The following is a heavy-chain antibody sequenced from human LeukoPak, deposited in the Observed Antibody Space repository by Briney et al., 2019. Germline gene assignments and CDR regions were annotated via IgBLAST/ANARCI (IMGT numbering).Heavy chain of an antibody. Sequence: PGRSLRLSCAASGFTFSSYAMHWVRQAPGKGLEWVAVISYDGSNKYYADSVKGRFTISRDNSKNTLYLQMNSLRAEDTAVYYCARGQWFGELLFQPPRWFHPWGQGTLVTVSS. J-gene: IGHJ5*02. D-gene: IGHD3-10*01. CDR1: GFTFSSYA. V-gene: IGHV3-30-3*01. CDR2: ISYDGSNK. CDR3: ARGQWFGELLFQPPRWFHP.